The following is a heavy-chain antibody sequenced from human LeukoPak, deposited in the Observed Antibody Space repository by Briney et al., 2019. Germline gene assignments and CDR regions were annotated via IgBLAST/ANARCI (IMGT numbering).Heavy chain of an antibody. Sequence: GASVKVSCKASGYTFTGYYMHWVRQAPGQGVERRGWINPNSGGTNYAQKFQGRVTMTRDTSISTAYMELSRLRSDDTAVYYCAREGGSYSISSWGQGTLVTVSS. J-gene: IGHJ4*02. V-gene: IGHV1-2*02. D-gene: IGHD1-26*01. CDR3: AREGGSYSISS. CDR1: GYTFTGYY. CDR2: INPNSGGT.